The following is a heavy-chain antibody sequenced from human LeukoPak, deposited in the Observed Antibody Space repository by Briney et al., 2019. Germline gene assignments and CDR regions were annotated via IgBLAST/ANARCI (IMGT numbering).Heavy chain of an antibody. D-gene: IGHD3-10*01. CDR3: ARDSQGSRLYSVDY. CDR2: IWYDGTNK. V-gene: IGHV3-33*01. Sequence: GRSLRLSCAASGFSFSTYGMHWVRQAPGKGLEWVAFIWYDGTNKYCGDSVKGRFTISRDNSKNTLYLQMNGLRDEDTAVYYCARDSQGSRLYSVDYWGQGTLVTVSS. CDR1: GFSFSTYG. J-gene: IGHJ4*02.